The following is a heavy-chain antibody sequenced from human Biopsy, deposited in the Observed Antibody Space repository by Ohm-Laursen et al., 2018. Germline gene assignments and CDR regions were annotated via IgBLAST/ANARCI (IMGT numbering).Heavy chain of an antibody. V-gene: IGHV1-2*02. CDR3: ALQSVAQMKNFDY. J-gene: IGHJ4*02. CDR2: ISPKSGGT. Sequence: ATVKISCKASGFSFTGYYIHWVRQAPGQGLEWMGWISPKSGGTNYAQKFQGNITMTKNTSMSTAYMEMSRLRSNDTAVYYCALQSVAQMKNFDYWGQGTLVTVSS. CDR1: GFSFTGYY. D-gene: IGHD6-19*01.